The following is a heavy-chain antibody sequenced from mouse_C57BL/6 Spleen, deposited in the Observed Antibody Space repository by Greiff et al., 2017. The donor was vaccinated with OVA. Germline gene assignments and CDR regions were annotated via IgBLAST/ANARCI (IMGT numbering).Heavy chain of an antibody. J-gene: IGHJ2*01. CDR1: GYTFTSYW. D-gene: IGHD2-4*01. V-gene: IGHV1-64*01. CDR2: IHPNSGST. Sequence: QVQLQQPGAELVKPGASVKLSCKASGYTFTSYWMHWVKQRPGQGLEWIGMIHPNSGSTNYNEKFKSKATLTVDKSSSTAYMQLSSLTSEDSAVYYCARSGYDYDNFDYWGKGTTVTVSS. CDR3: ARSGYDYDNFDY.